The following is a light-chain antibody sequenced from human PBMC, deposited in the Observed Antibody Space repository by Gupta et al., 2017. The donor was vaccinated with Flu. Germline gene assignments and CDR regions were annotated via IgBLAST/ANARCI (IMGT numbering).Light chain of an antibody. J-gene: IGKJ3*01. CDR1: KDSSSY. Sequence: PSFLSASVGDRVTITGRASKDSSSYVAWYQQKAGKAPELLISAVSTLQSGVPSRFSGRGSGTEFTLTISSLQPEDFAIYYCQHLNTYPFTFGHGTKVDI. V-gene: IGKV1-9*01. CDR3: QHLNTYPFT. CDR2: AVS.